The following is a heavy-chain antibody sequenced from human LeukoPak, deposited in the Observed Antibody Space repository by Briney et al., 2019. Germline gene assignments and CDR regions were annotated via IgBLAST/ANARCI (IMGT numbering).Heavy chain of an antibody. V-gene: IGHV4-59*08. CDR3: ARGYSGYEGGWFNFDY. J-gene: IGHJ4*02. Sequence: SETLSLTCAVYGGSFSGYYWSWIRQPPGKGLEWIGYIYYSGSTNYNPSLKSRVTISVGTSKNQFSLKLSSVTAADTAVYYCARGYSGYEGGWFNFDYWGQGTLVTVSS. CDR1: GGSFSGYY. CDR2: IYYSGST. D-gene: IGHD5-12*01.